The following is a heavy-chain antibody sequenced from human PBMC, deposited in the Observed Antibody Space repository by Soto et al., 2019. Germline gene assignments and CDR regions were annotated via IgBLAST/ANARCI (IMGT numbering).Heavy chain of an antibody. J-gene: IGHJ6*02. Sequence: GESLKLSCKGSGYSFTSYWIGWVRQMPGKGLEWMGIIYPGDSDTRYSPSFQGQVTISADKSISTAYLQWSSLKASDTAMYYCASSKDTYYYGSGRLHYYYGMDVWGQGTTVTVSS. CDR2: IYPGDSDT. D-gene: IGHD3-10*01. CDR1: GYSFTSYW. CDR3: ASSKDTYYYGSGRLHYYYGMDV. V-gene: IGHV5-51*01.